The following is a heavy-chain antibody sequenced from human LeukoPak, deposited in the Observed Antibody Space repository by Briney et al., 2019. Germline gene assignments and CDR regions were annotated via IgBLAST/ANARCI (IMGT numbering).Heavy chain of an antibody. CDR2: ISGSGGRT. Sequence: GGSLRLSCAASGFTFSNFAMSWVRQAPGKGLEWVSSISGSGGRTYYADSVKGRFTISRDNSKNTLYLQMNSLRAEDTAVYYCAKEGVQLWLTYFDYWGQGTLVTVSS. J-gene: IGHJ4*02. CDR1: GFTFSNFA. D-gene: IGHD5-18*01. V-gene: IGHV3-23*01. CDR3: AKEGVQLWLTYFDY.